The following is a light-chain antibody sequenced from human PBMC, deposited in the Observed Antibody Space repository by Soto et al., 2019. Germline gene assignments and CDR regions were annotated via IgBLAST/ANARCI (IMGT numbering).Light chain of an antibody. CDR3: QHYGTSGVT. V-gene: IGKV3-20*01. CDR1: QSVSGRY. CDR2: GAS. Sequence: EMVLRQSPGTLSLSPGGGATLSCRASQSVSGRYLAWYQHQRGQPPRLVIYGASKRAADIPDRFSGTGSDTDFTLTISRLEPDDFAVYYCQHYGTSGVTFGGGTRVEIK. J-gene: IGKJ4*01.